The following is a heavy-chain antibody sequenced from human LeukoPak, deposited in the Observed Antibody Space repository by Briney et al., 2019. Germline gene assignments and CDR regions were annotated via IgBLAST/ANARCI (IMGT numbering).Heavy chain of an antibody. CDR2: IKQDGSEK. V-gene: IGHV3-7*01. CDR3: AREGAQYCSSTSCYPLYYHYYYYMDV. CDR1: GFTFSSYW. D-gene: IGHD2-2*01. J-gene: IGHJ6*03. Sequence: GGSLRLSCAASGFTFSSYWMSWVRQAPGKGLEWVANIKQDGSEKYYVDSVKGRFTISRDNAKNSLYLQMNSLRAEDTAVYYCAREGAQYCSSTSCYPLYYHYYYYMDVWGKGTTVTVSS.